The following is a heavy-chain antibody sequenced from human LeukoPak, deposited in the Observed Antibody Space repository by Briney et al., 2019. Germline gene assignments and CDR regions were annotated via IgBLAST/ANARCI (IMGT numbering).Heavy chain of an antibody. V-gene: IGHV4-59*12. Sequence: SETLSLTCTVSGGSISSYYWSWIRQPPGKGLEWIGSIYYSGNTYYKSSLKSRVTIAVDTSKNQFSLKLNSVAAADTAVYYCARESYYDSSGYSHDAFDIWGQGTMVTVSS. J-gene: IGHJ3*02. CDR3: ARESYYDSSGYSHDAFDI. CDR2: IYYSGNT. CDR1: GGSISSYY. D-gene: IGHD3-22*01.